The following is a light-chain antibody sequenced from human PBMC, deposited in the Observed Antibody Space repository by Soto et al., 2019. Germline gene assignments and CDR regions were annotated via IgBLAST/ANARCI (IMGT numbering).Light chain of an antibody. CDR1: QSISSY. Sequence: DIQMTQSPSSLSASVGDRVTITCRASQSISSYLNWYQQKPGQAPKLLIYVASSLQSGVPSRFSGSGSGTDFTLTISSLQREDFATYSCQQSYSTPPTFGGGTKVEIK. V-gene: IGKV1-39*01. J-gene: IGKJ4*01. CDR2: VAS. CDR3: QQSYSTPPT.